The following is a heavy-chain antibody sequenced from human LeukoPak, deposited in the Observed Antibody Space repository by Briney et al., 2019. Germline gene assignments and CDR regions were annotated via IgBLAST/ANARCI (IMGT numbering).Heavy chain of an antibody. Sequence: ASVKVSCKASGGTFSSYTITWVRQAPGQGLEWMGGISPISGTTNYAKKLQGRVTITTDESTSTAYMELSSLRSEGTAVYYCATPPTGTTTTGEYYFDYWGQGTLVTVSS. CDR2: ISPISGTT. CDR3: ATPPTGTTTTGEYYFDY. V-gene: IGHV1-69*05. CDR1: GGTFSSYT. D-gene: IGHD1-1*01. J-gene: IGHJ4*02.